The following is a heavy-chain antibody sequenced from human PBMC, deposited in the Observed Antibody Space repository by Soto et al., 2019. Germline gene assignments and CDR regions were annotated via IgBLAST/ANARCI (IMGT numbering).Heavy chain of an antibody. Sequence: LRLSCAASGFTFSDYYMSWIRQAPGKGLEWVSYISSSGSTIYYADSVKGRFTISRDNAKNSLYLQMNSLRAEDTAVYYCARDGSGSYYYYYYGMDVWGQGTTVTVSS. CDR1: GFTFSDYY. CDR3: ARDGSGSYYYYYYGMDV. D-gene: IGHD3-10*01. J-gene: IGHJ6*02. V-gene: IGHV3-11*01. CDR2: ISSSGSTI.